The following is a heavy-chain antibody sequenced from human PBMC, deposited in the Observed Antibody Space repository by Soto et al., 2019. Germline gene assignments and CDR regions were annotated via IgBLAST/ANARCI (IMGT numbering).Heavy chain of an antibody. D-gene: IGHD3-22*01. CDR2: ISSSGSTI. Sequence: QVQLVESGGGLVTPAGSLRLSCAASGFFFGDYYMSWFRQAPGKGLEWVSYISSSGSTIYYADSVKGRFTISRDNAKNSLYLQMNSLRAEDTAVYYCAREYYYDSSGYYFTDAFDIWGQGTMVTVSS. V-gene: IGHV3-11*04. CDR1: GFFFGDYY. CDR3: AREYYYDSSGYYFTDAFDI. J-gene: IGHJ3*02.